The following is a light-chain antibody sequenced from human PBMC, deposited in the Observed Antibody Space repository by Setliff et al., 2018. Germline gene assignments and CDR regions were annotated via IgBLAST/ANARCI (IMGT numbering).Light chain of an antibody. CDR3: VAYTSSSTYV. J-gene: IGLJ1*01. CDR1: SSDVGSYDF. CDR2: DVT. Sequence: QSALAQPASVSGSPGQSITIPCSGTSSDVGSYDFVSWYQQHPGKAPKLIIHDVTNRPSGVSNRFSGSKAGNTASLTISGLQAEDEAEYYCVAYTSSSTYVFGSGTKATVL. V-gene: IGLV2-14*03.